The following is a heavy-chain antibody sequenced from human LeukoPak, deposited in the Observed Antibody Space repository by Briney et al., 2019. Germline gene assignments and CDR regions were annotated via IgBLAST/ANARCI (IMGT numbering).Heavy chain of an antibody. Sequence: NPSETLSLTCAVYGGSFSGYYWSWIRQPPGKGLEWIGEINHSGSTNYNPSLKSRVTISVDTSKNQFSLKLSSVTAADTAVYYCARLGSTKDIVVVPASNNWFDPWGQGTLVTVS. J-gene: IGHJ5*02. CDR1: GGSFSGYY. V-gene: IGHV4-34*01. CDR3: ARLGSTKDIVVVPASNNWFDP. D-gene: IGHD2-2*01. CDR2: INHSGST.